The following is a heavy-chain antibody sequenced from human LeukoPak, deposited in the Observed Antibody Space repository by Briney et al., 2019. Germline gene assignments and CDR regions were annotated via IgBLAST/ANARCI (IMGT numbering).Heavy chain of an antibody. CDR1: GFTFSNYW. D-gene: IGHD3-22*01. V-gene: IGHV3-7*03. CDR3: VNPGDYDSSGYYSVDY. J-gene: IGHJ4*02. Sequence: GGSLRLSCAASGFTFSNYWMSWVRQAPGKGPEWMGNIKEDGSEAYYVDSVKGRFTISRDNAQNSLYLHMHSLRVEDTAVYYCVNPGDYDSSGYYSVDYWGQGTLVTVSS. CDR2: IKEDGSEA.